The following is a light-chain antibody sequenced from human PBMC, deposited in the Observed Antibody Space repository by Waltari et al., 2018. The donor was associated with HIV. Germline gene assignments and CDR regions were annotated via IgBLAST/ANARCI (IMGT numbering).Light chain of an antibody. J-gene: IGLJ2*01. V-gene: IGLV1-40*01. Sequence: QSVLTQPPSVSGAPGQRVTIACTGTRSNIGAGFDVHWYQQIPGNAPKLLIYDNNIRPSGVPDRCSGAKSGTSAALAITGRQSEDEADYYCQSYDMSQSGSLVFGGGTKLTVL. CDR1: RSNIGAGFD. CDR2: DNN. CDR3: QSYDMSQSGSLV.